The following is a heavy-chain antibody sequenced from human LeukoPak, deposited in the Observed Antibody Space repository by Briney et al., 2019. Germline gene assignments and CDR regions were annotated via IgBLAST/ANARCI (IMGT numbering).Heavy chain of an antibody. Sequence: SETLSLTCTVSGGSISSYYWSRIRQPPGKGLEWIGYIYYSGSTNYNPSLKSRVTISVDTSKNQFSLKLSSVTAADTAVYYCARSNPGIAAAADYWGQGTLVTVSS. V-gene: IGHV4-59*01. CDR3: ARSNPGIAAAADY. CDR2: IYYSGST. CDR1: GGSISSYY. D-gene: IGHD6-13*01. J-gene: IGHJ4*02.